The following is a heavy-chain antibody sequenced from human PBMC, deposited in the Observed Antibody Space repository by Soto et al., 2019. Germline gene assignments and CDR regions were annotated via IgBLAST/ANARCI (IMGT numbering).Heavy chain of an antibody. CDR3: ARNRLRLGELSRLYYFDY. CDR1: GFTFSSYS. J-gene: IGHJ4*02. D-gene: IGHD3-16*02. V-gene: IGHV3-48*02. Sequence: EVQLVESGGGLVQPGGSLRLSCAASGFTFSSYSMNWVRQAPGKGLEWVSYISSSSSTIYYADSVKGRFTISRDNAKNSLYLRMNSLRDEDTAVYYCARNRLRLGELSRLYYFDYWGQGTLVTVSS. CDR2: ISSSSSTI.